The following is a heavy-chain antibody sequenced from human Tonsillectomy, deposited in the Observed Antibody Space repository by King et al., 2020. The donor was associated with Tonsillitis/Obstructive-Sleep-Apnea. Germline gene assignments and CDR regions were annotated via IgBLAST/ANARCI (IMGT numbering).Heavy chain of an antibody. CDR2: INHSGST. D-gene: IGHD2-2*03. Sequence: VQLKQWGAGLLKPSETLSLTCAVYGDSFSGYYWSWIRQPPGKGLEWIGEINHSGSTNYNPSLKSRVTISVDTSKNQFSLKLSSVTAADTAVYYCAGYCGSTSCYLPYYYMDVWGKGTTVTVSS. J-gene: IGHJ6*03. CDR3: AGYCGSTSCYLPYYYMDV. V-gene: IGHV4-34*01. CDR1: GDSFSGYY.